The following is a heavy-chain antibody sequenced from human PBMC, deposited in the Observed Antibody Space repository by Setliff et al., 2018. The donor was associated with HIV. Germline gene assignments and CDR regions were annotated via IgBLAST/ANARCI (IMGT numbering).Heavy chain of an antibody. CDR1: GLTFSSYD. J-gene: IGHJ3*02. V-gene: IGHV3-13*01. CDR2: IGRGGDT. CDR3: AGIGDYSISGVAFHI. D-gene: IGHD4-4*01. Sequence: GGSLRLSCAASGLTFSSYDMHWVRQAAGKGLEWVSGIGRGGDTYYLGSVKGRFTISRENAKNSLYLQMNSLIAGDTAVYFCAGIGDYSISGVAFHIWGQGTMVTVS.